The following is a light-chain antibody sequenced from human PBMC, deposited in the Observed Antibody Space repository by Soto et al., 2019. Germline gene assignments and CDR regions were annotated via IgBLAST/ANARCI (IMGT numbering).Light chain of an antibody. CDR1: SSDVGGYNY. CDR2: DVS. CDR3: SSYTTSNTLV. Sequence: QSALTQPVSVSGSPGQSITISCTGTSSDVGGYNYVSWYQHHPGKAPKLMIYDVSYRPSGVSSRFSSSKSGNTASLTISGLQAEDEADYHCSSYTTSNTLVFGGGTKLTVL. V-gene: IGLV2-14*03. J-gene: IGLJ2*01.